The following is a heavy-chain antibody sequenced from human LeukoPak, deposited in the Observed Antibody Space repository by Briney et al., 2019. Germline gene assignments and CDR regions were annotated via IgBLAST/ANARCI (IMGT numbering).Heavy chain of an antibody. D-gene: IGHD3-3*01. Sequence: PSETLSLTCTVSGGSISSSSYYWGWLRQPPGKGLEWIGSIYYSGSTYYNPSLKSRVTISVDTSKNQFSLKLSSVTAADTAVYYCARAPAEGYYDFWSGYYYYYYMDVWGKGTTVTVSS. CDR1: GGSISSSSYY. V-gene: IGHV4-39*07. CDR3: ARAPAEGYYDFWSGYYYYYYMDV. J-gene: IGHJ6*03. CDR2: IYYSGST.